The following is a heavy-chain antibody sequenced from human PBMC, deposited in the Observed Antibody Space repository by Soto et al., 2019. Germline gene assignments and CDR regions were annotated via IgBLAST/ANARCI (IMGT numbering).Heavy chain of an antibody. CDR1: GGTFSSYA. J-gene: IGHJ5*02. CDR3: ARDYCSSTSCSNWFDP. CDR2: IIPIFGTA. Sequence: SVKVSCKASGGTFSSYAISWVRQAPGQRLEWMGGIIPIFGTANYAQKFQGRVTITADKSTSTAYMELSSLRSEDTAVYYCARDYCSSTSCSNWFDPWGQGTLVTVSS. D-gene: IGHD2-2*01. V-gene: IGHV1-69*06.